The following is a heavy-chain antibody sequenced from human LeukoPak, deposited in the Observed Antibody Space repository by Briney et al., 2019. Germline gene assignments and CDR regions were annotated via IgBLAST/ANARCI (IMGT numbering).Heavy chain of an antibody. CDR3: AREVDSSGWFFDY. J-gene: IGHJ4*02. D-gene: IGHD6-19*01. Sequence: PSGTLSLTCTVSGGSISSYYWSWIRQPPGKGLEWIGYIYYSGSTNYNPSLKSRVTISVDTSKNQFSLKLSSVTAADTAVYYCAREVDSSGWFFDYWGQGTLVTVSS. CDR1: GGSISSYY. V-gene: IGHV4-59*01. CDR2: IYYSGST.